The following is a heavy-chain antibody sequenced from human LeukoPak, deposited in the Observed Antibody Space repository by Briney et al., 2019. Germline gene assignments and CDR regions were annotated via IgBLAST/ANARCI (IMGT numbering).Heavy chain of an antibody. CDR3: AKAPRAWFGELLIGYFQH. J-gene: IGHJ1*01. V-gene: IGHV3-30*18. CDR2: ISYDGSNK. D-gene: IGHD3-10*01. CDR1: GFTFSSYA. Sequence: GGSLRLSCAASGFTFSSYAMSWVRQAPGKGLEWVAVISYDGSNKYYADSVKGRFTISRDNSKNTLYLQMNSLRAEDTAVYYCAKAPRAWFGELLIGYFQHWGQGTLVTVSS.